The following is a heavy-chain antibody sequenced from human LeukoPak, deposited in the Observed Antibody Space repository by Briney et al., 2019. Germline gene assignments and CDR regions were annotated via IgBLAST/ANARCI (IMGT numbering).Heavy chain of an antibody. CDR3: GDLGDYRVG. CDR2: IKSKTDGGTT. CDR1: GFTFRNAW. V-gene: IGHV3-15*01. D-gene: IGHD4-17*01. J-gene: IGHJ4*02. Sequence: GGSLRLSCAASGFTFRNAWMSWVRQAPGKRLEWVGRIKSKTDGGTTEYAAPVKGGFTISRDDSKSTLYLQMNSLKLEDTAVYYCGDLGDYRVGWGQGTLVTVSS.